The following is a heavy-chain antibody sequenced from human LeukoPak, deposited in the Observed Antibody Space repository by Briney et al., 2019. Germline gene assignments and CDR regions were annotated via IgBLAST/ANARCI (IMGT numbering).Heavy chain of an antibody. CDR3: ARTNPVYGDYDY. D-gene: IGHD4-17*01. CDR1: GFTVTDNY. V-gene: IGHV3-53*01. J-gene: IGHJ4*02. CDR2: IYPDGRT. Sequence: QTGGSLRLSCAVSGFTVTDNYMSWVRQAPGKGLQWVSVIYPDGRTYYADSVKGRFTIPRDISRNTLLLQMNSLRPDDTAVHYCARTNPVYGDYDYWGQGTLVTVSS.